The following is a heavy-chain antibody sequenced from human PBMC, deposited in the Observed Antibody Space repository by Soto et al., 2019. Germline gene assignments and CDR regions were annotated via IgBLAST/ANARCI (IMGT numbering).Heavy chain of an antibody. J-gene: IGHJ4*02. Sequence: GGSLRLSCAASGLTVSSNYMSWVRQAPGKGLEWVSVIYSGGSTYYADSVKGRFTISRDNSKNTLYLQMNSLRAEDTAVYYCARDRSLRGAYFDYWGQGTLVTVSS. CDR1: GLTVSSNY. CDR3: ARDRSLRGAYFDY. V-gene: IGHV3-66*01. CDR2: IYSGGST. D-gene: IGHD2-15*01.